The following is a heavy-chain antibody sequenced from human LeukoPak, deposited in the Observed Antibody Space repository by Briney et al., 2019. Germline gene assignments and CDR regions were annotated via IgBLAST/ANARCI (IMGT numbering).Heavy chain of an antibody. CDR3: ARGLGDDYGGNRFDY. CDR1: GGSFSGYF. D-gene: IGHD4-23*01. J-gene: IGHJ4*02. V-gene: IGHV4-34*01. Sequence: ETSETLSLTCAVYGGSFSGYFWNWIRQPPGKGLEWIGEINHSGSTNYNPSLKSRVTISVDTSKNQFSLKLSSVTAADTAVYYCARGLGDDYGGNRFDYWGKGTLVTVSS. CDR2: INHSGST.